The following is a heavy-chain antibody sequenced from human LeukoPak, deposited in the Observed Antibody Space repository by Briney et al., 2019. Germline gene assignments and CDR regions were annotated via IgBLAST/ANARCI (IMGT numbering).Heavy chain of an antibody. CDR3: AKRDGTRQYYFDY. V-gene: IGHV3-23*01. CDR1: GFTFNSYA. J-gene: IGHJ4*02. Sequence: GGSLRLSCAASGFTFNSYAMTWVRQAPGKGLEWVSGISGSGGSTYYADSVRGRFTISRDNSKNTLYLQMNSLRAEDTAVYYCAKRDGTRQYYFDYWGQGTLVTVSS. D-gene: IGHD5-24*01. CDR2: ISGSGGST.